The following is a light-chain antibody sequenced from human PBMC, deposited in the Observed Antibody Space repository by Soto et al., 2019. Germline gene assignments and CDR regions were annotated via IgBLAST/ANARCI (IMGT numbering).Light chain of an antibody. CDR3: QQRSNWWT. CDR2: DAS. Sequence: EFVLTQSPSTLSLSPGERATLSCRASQNVGTFLAWYQLKPGQAPRLVIYDASNRAAGIPDRFSGSGSGTDFTLTISGLEPEDFAVYYCQQRSNWWTFGPGTKVDIK. J-gene: IGKJ1*01. CDR1: QNVGTF. V-gene: IGKV3-11*01.